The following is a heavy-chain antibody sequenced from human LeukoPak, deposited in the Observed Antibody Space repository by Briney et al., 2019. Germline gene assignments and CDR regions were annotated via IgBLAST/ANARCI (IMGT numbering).Heavy chain of an antibody. J-gene: IGHJ4*02. CDR3: TRGELSSWYVDY. CDR1: GFTFSSYS. Sequence: GGSLRLSCAASGFTFSSYSMNWVRQAPGKGLEWVSSISSSSSYIYYADSVKGRFTISRDNAKNSLYLQMNSLRAEDTAVYYCTRGELSSWYVDYWGQGTLVTVSS. D-gene: IGHD6-13*01. CDR2: ISSSSSYI. V-gene: IGHV3-21*01.